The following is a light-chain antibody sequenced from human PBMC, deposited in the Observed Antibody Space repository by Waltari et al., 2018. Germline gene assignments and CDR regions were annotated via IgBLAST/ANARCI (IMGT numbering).Light chain of an antibody. J-gene: IGKJ3*01. V-gene: IGKV1-33*01. Sequence: DIQMTQSPSSLSASVGDRVTITCQASQDISNYLNWYQQKPGKAPKLLIYDASNLETGVPSRFIGSGSGTDFTFTISSLQPEDIATYYCQQYDNLLIFTFGPGTKVDIK. CDR1: QDISNY. CDR3: QQYDNLLIFT. CDR2: DAS.